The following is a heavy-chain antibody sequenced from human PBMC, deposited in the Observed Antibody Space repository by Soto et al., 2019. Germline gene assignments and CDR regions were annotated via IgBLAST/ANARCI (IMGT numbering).Heavy chain of an antibody. V-gene: IGHV1-69*04. J-gene: IGHJ4*02. Sequence: AVKVSCKASGGTFSSYTISGVRQAPGQGLEWMGRIIPILGIANYAQKFQGRVTITADKSTSTAYMELISLRSEDTAVYYCAREEYYYGSGAFFDYWGQGTLVTVSS. D-gene: IGHD3-10*01. CDR3: AREEYYYGSGAFFDY. CDR1: GGTFSSYT. CDR2: IIPILGIA.